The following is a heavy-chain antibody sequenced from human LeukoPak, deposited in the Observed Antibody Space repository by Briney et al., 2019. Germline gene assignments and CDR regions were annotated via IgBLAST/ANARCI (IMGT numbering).Heavy chain of an antibody. D-gene: IGHD3-16*02. CDR3: AREVSTESGGVIGY. J-gene: IGHJ4*02. V-gene: IGHV3-20*04. Sequence: GGSLRLSCAASGFTFDDYGMSWVRQAPGKGLEWVSGINWNGGSTGYADSVKGRFTISRDNAKNSLYLQMNSLRAEDTALYYCAREVSTESGGVIGYWGQGTLVTVSS. CDR1: GFTFDDYG. CDR2: INWNGGST.